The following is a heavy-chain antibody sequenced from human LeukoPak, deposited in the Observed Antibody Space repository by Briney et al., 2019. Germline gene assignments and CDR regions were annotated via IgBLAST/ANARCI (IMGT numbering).Heavy chain of an antibody. CDR3: ATLSGSYGDAFDI. J-gene: IGHJ3*02. V-gene: IGHV3-23*01. Sequence: GGSLRLSCAASGFTFSSYAMSWVRQAPGKGLEWVSAISGSGGSTYYADSVKGRFTISRDNSKNTLYLQMNSLRAEDTSVYYCATLSGSYGDAFDIWGQGTMVTVPS. D-gene: IGHD1-26*01. CDR2: ISGSGGST. CDR1: GFTFSSYA.